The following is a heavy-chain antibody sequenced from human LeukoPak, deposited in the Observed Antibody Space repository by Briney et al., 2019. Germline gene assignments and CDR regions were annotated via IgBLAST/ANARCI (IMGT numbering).Heavy chain of an antibody. D-gene: IGHD5-24*01. Sequence: SSETLSLTCTVSGGSISSGSYYWSWIRQPAGKGLEWTGRIYTSGSTNYNPSLKSRVTISVDTSKNQFSLKLSSVTAADTAVYYCARDGGEMATITGFDYWGQGTLVTVSS. CDR1: GGSISSGSYY. V-gene: IGHV4-61*02. CDR2: IYTSGST. J-gene: IGHJ4*02. CDR3: ARDGGEMATITGFDY.